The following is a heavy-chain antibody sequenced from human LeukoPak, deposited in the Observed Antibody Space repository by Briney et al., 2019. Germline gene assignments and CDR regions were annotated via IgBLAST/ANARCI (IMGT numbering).Heavy chain of an antibody. CDR1: GFTVSSNY. CDR2: IYSGGST. D-gene: IGHD6-13*01. V-gene: IGHV3-53*01. CDR3: ARGAAAAGIHYYYYGMDV. J-gene: IGHJ6*02. Sequence: GGSLRLSCAASGFTVSSNYMSWVRQAPGKGLEWVSVIYSGGSTYYADSVKGRFTISRDNSKNTLYLQMNSLRAEDTAVYYCARGAAAAGIHYYYYGMDVWGQGTTVTVSS.